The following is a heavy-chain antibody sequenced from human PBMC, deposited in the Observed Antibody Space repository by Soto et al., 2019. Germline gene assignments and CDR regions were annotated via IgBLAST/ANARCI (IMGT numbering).Heavy chain of an antibody. D-gene: IGHD6-6*01. CDR2: IHWDNEE. CDR1: GFSLTSSGTG. CDR3: ALRRRKSSGHWNFDY. V-gene: IGHV2-5*02. J-gene: IGHJ4*02. Sequence: ASGPTLVNPTQTLTLTCTFSGFSLTSSGTGVGWIRQPPGEALQWLGLIHWDNEEHHSPSLASRLTITKDTSKNQVVLTVTNMDPADTATYYCALRRRKSSGHWNFDYWGKGMLVTVSS.